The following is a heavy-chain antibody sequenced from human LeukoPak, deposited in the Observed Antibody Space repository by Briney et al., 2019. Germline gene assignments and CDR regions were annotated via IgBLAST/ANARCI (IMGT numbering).Heavy chain of an antibody. CDR1: GGTFSSYA. CDR3: ARVNGGKSHFDY. V-gene: IGHV1-69*13. CDR2: IIPIFGTA. D-gene: IGHD4-23*01. J-gene: IGHJ4*02. Sequence: SVKVSCKASGGTFSSYAISWVRQAPGQGLEWMGGIIPIFGTANYAQKFQGRVTITADESTSTAYMELSSLRSEDMAVYYCARVNGGKSHFDYWGQGTLVTVSS.